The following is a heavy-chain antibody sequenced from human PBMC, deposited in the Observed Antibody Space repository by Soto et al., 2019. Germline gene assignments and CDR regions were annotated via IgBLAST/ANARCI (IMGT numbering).Heavy chain of an antibody. CDR3: ARLRAYRTSWRYGMDV. J-gene: IGHJ6*02. D-gene: IGHD2-2*01. CDR1: GCIFTSYR. Sequence: GEFLKISCQGSGCIFTSYRIRWVRQMPGKGLEWMGIIYPADSDTRYSPSFQGQVNISADKSISTAYLQWSSLKASDSAMYYCARLRAYRTSWRYGMDVWGHGTTVTVSS. CDR2: IYPADSDT. V-gene: IGHV5-51*01.